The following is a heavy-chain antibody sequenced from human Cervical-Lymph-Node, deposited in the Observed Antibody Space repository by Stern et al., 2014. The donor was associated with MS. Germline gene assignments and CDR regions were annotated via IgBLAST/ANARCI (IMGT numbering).Heavy chain of an antibody. V-gene: IGHV3-33*01. D-gene: IGHD3-9*01. Sequence: VQLVQSGGGVVQPGRSLRLSCAASGFTFSAHAMHWVRQAPGKGLEAVAFILYDGSNKRYADSVKGRFTISRGNSDNTLYLQMNSLRAEDTAVYYCAREGSFDWLFKMGPMDVWGRGTTVTV. CDR2: ILYDGSNK. J-gene: IGHJ6*02. CDR1: GFTFSAHA. CDR3: AREGSFDWLFKMGPMDV.